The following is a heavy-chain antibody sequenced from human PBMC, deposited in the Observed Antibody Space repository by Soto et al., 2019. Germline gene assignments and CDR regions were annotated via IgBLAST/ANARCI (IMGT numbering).Heavy chain of an antibody. CDR2: ISKSDYT. CDR1: GFAFNNYV. D-gene: IGHD2-2*01. CDR3: AREDSIIIPAVSDF. V-gene: IGHV3-21*01. Sequence: PGGSLRLSCTVSGFAFNNYVINWVRQAPGQGLEWVSSISKSDYTYYSDSVKGRFTISRDNAKNSVSLQMNTLRVEDTAVYYCAREDSIIIPAVSDFWGQGTLVTVSS. J-gene: IGHJ4*02.